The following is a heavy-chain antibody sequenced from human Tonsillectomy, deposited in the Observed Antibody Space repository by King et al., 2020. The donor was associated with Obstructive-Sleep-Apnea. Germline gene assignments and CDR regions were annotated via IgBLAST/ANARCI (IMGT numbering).Heavy chain of an antibody. CDR2: ISSSSGDT. D-gene: IGHD6-19*01. CDR3: ARDVVAGTGYYGMDV. J-gene: IGHJ6*02. V-gene: IGHV3-11*06. CDR1: GFRFSDYY. Sequence: QLVQSGGGLVKPGGSLRLSCAASGFRFSDYYMSWIRQAPGKGLEYISYISSSSGDTNYADSVKCRFTISRDNAKNSLYLQMNSLRAEDTAVYYCARDVVAGTGYYGMDVWGHGTTVTVSS.